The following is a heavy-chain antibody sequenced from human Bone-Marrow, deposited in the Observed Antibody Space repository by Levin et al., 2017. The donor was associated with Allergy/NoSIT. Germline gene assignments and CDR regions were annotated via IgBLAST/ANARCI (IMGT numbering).Heavy chain of an antibody. V-gene: IGHV3-66*01. J-gene: IGHJ3*02. CDR1: GFTVSSNY. Sequence: GGSLRLSCAASGFTVSSNYMSWVRQAPGKGLEWVSVIYSGGSTYYADSVKGRFTISRDNSKNTLYLQMNSLRAEDTAVYYCASIAAADDAFDIWGQGTMVTVSS. D-gene: IGHD6-13*01. CDR3: ASIAAADDAFDI. CDR2: IYSGGST.